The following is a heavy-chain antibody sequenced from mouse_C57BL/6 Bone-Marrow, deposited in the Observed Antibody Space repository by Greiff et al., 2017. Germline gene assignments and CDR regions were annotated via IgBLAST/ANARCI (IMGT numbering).Heavy chain of an antibody. Sequence: VQLQQPGAELVKPGASVKLSCKASGYTFTSYWMHWVKQRPGQGLEWIGMIHPNSGSTNYNEKFKSKATLTVDKSSSTAYMQLSSLTSEDSAVYYCARGPYDPFWYFDVWGTGTTVTVSS. CDR1: GYTFTSYW. CDR2: IHPNSGST. V-gene: IGHV1-64*01. J-gene: IGHJ1*03. D-gene: IGHD2-3*01. CDR3: ARGPYDPFWYFDV.